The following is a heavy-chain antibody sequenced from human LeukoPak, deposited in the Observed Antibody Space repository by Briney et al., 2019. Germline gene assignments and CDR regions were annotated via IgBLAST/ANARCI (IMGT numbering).Heavy chain of an antibody. V-gene: IGHV3-21*01. J-gene: IGHJ5*02. Sequence: GGSLRLSCAASGFTFSSYSMNWVRQAPGKGLECVSSISSSSSYIYYADSVKGRFTISRDNAKNSLYLQMNSLRAEDTAVYYCARDPKYYYGSGSYPMPWGQGTLVTVSS. CDR2: ISSSSSYI. CDR3: ARDPKYYYGSGSYPMP. CDR1: GFTFSSYS. D-gene: IGHD3-10*01.